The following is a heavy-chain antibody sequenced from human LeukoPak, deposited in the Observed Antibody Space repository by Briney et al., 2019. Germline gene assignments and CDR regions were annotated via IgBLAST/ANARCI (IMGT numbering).Heavy chain of an antibody. Sequence: PSETLSLTCSVSGDSISSSSSYWGWIRQPPGEGLEWTGSIYYSGSTYYNTSLKSRVSISVDTSKNQFSLKLSSVTAADTAVYYCARRGSGWYYFDYWGQGTLVTVSS. CDR3: ARRGSGWYYFDY. J-gene: IGHJ4*02. CDR2: IYYSGST. V-gene: IGHV4-39*01. CDR1: GDSISSSSSY. D-gene: IGHD6-19*01.